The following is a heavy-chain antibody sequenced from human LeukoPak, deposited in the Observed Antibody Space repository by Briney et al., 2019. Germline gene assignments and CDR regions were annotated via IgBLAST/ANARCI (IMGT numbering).Heavy chain of an antibody. D-gene: IGHD1-26*01. Sequence: GASVKVSCKASGYTFASYGISWVRQAPGQGLEWMGIINPSGGSTSYAQKFQGRVTMTRDMSTSTVYMELSSLRSEDTAVYYCARDLMGAYNWFDPWGQGTLVTVSS. V-gene: IGHV1-46*01. CDR1: GYTFASYG. J-gene: IGHJ5*02. CDR2: INPSGGST. CDR3: ARDLMGAYNWFDP.